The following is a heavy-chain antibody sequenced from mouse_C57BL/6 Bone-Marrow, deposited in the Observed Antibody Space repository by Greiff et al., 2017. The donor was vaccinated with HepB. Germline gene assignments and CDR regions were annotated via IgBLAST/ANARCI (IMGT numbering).Heavy chain of an antibody. D-gene: IGHD6-1*01. CDR1: GYSFTSYY. V-gene: IGHV1-66*01. CDR2: IYPGSGNT. Sequence: VKLVESGPELVKPGASVKISCKASGYSFTSYYIHWVKQRPGQGLEWIGWIYPGSGNTKYNDKFKGKATLTADTTSSTAYMQLSSLTSEDSAVYYCARKCPPFYAMDYWGQGTSVTVSS. J-gene: IGHJ4*01. CDR3: ARKCPPFYAMDY.